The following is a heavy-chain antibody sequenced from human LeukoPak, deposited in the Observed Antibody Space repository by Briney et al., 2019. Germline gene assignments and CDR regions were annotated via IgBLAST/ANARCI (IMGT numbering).Heavy chain of an antibody. Sequence: PGRSLRLSCAASGFTFDDYAMHWVRQALGKGLEWVSGISWNSGSIGYADSVKGRFTISRDDAKNSLYLQMNSLRAEDTALYYCAKDSSAVAGLFDYWGQGTLVTVSS. V-gene: IGHV3-9*01. D-gene: IGHD6-19*01. J-gene: IGHJ4*02. CDR2: ISWNSGSI. CDR3: AKDSSAVAGLFDY. CDR1: GFTFDDYA.